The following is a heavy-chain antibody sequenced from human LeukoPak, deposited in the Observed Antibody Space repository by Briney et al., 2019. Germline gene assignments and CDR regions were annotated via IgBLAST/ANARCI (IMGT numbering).Heavy chain of an antibody. V-gene: IGHV4-59*01. CDR3: ARSRYYDPFDI. CDR1: GGSISSYY. J-gene: IGHJ3*02. CDR2: IYYSGSP. D-gene: IGHD3-22*01. Sequence: SETLSLTCTVSGGSISSYYWSWIRQPPGKGLEWIGYIYYSGSPSYNPSLKSRVAISLDTSKNQFSLKLSSVTAADTAVYYCARSRYYDPFDIWGQGTMVTVSS.